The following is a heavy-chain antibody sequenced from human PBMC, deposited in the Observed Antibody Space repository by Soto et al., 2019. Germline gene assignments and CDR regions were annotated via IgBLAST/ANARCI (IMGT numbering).Heavy chain of an antibody. D-gene: IGHD2-2*01. CDR1: GYTFTGYY. Sequence: ASVKVSCKASGYTFTGYYMHWVRQAPGQGLEWMGWINSNSGGTNYAQKFQGWVTMTRDTSISTAYMELSRLRSDDTAVYYCARGGANCSSTSCYYYYYYMDVWGKGTTVTVSS. CDR2: INSNSGGT. CDR3: ARGGANCSSTSCYYYYYYMDV. V-gene: IGHV1-2*04. J-gene: IGHJ6*03.